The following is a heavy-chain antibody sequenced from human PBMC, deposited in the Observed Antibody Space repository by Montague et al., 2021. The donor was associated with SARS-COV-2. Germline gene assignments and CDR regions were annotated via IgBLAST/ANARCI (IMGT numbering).Heavy chain of an antibody. D-gene: IGHD3-3*01. Sequence: SETLSLTCTVSGYSISDGYYWVWIRQPPGKGLEWIGNIFQSGTTXXNPSLERRSTMSVDTSKNQFSLKLSSVTAADTAVYYCAREHWENYYDFWSGTNLASDYPYYGMDVWGQGTMVTVSS. CDR1: GYSISDGYY. V-gene: IGHV4-38-2*02. CDR3: AREHWENYYDFWSGTNLASDYPYYGMDV. J-gene: IGHJ6*02. CDR2: IFQSGTT.